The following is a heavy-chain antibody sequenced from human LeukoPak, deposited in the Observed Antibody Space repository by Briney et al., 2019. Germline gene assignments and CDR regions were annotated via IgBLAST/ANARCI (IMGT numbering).Heavy chain of an antibody. V-gene: IGHV1-46*01. D-gene: IGHD3-22*01. CDR2: INPSGGST. J-gene: IGHJ4*02. Sequence: ASVKVSCKASGYTFTNYYMHWVRQAPGQGLEWMGIINPSGGSTTYAQKFQGRVTVTRDTSTSAVYMELSSLRSEDTAVYYCARKWFYYFDYWGQGTLVTVSS. CDR3: ARKWFYYFDY. CDR1: GYTFTNYY.